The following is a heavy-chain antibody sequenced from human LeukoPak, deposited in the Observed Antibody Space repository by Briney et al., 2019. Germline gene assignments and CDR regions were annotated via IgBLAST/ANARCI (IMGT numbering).Heavy chain of an antibody. CDR1: GFTFSSYA. J-gene: IGHJ4*02. D-gene: IGHD3-22*01. CDR2: ISWNSGSI. V-gene: IGHV3-9*01. CDR3: AREDYDSSGYYSDPYYFDY. Sequence: GGSLRLSCAASGFTFSSYAMSWVRQAPGKGLEWVSGISWNSGSIGYADSVKGRFTISRDNAKNSLYLQMNSLRAEDTALYYCAREDYDSSGYYSDPYYFDYWGQGTLVTVSS.